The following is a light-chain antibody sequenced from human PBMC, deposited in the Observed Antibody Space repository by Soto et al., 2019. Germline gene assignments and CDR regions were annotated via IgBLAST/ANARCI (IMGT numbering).Light chain of an antibody. CDR3: QQRSDWLA. V-gene: IGKV3-11*01. Sequence: EIVSTQSPATLSLSPWGRASLCFTTSQSVSSFLAWYQQKPGQAPRLLIYGASNRATGIPARFSGSGSGTDFTLTISSLEPEDFAIYYCQQRSDWLAFGGGTKVDI. CDR1: QSVSSF. CDR2: GAS. J-gene: IGKJ4*01.